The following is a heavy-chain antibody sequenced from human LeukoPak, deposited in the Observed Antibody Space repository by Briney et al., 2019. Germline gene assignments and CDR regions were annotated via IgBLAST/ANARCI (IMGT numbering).Heavy chain of an antibody. CDR3: ARGRLCSSTSCYFDWFDP. CDR1: GFTFSSYS. D-gene: IGHD2-2*01. Sequence: GGSLRLSCAASGFTFSSYSMNWVRQAPGKGLEWVSSISSSSGYIYYADSVKGRFTLSRDNAKNSLYLQMNSLRVEDTAVYYCARGRLCSSTSCYFDWFDPWGQGTLVTVSS. J-gene: IGHJ5*02. CDR2: ISSSSGYI. V-gene: IGHV3-21*01.